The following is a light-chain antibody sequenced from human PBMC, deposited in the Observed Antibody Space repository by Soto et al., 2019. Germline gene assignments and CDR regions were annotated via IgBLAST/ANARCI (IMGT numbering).Light chain of an antibody. Sequence: QSALTQPASVSGSPGQSIIISCTGTSSDVGIFNLVSWYQQYPGKAPKLMIYEGTKRPSGVSNRFSGSKSGNTASLTISGLQAEDEADYYCCSYAGVVFGGGTTLTVL. V-gene: IGLV2-23*01. CDR2: EGT. CDR1: SSDVGIFNL. J-gene: IGLJ3*02. CDR3: CSYAGVV.